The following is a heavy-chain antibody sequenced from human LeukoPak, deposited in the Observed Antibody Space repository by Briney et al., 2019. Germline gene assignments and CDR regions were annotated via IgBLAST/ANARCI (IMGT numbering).Heavy chain of an antibody. CDR2: IYYSGST. CDR1: GGSISSGDYY. J-gene: IGHJ4*02. V-gene: IGHV4-61*08. D-gene: IGHD5-18*01. Sequence: SETLSLTCTVSGGSISSGDYYWSWIRQPPGKGLEWIGYIYYSGSTNYNPSLKSRVTISVDTSKNQFSLKLSSVTAADTAVYYCARAGRAYSYGPFDYWGQGTLVTVSS. CDR3: ARAGRAYSYGPFDY.